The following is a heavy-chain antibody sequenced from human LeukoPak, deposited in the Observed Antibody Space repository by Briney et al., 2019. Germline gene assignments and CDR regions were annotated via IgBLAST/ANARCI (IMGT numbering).Heavy chain of an antibody. D-gene: IGHD3-22*01. Sequence: SETLSLTCTVSGGSISSSIYYWGWIRQPPGKGLEWIGSIYYSGSTYYNPSLKSRVTISVDTSKNQFSLKLSSVTAADTAVYYCARRGPDYYDSSGYSPLDYWGQGTLVTVSS. CDR2: IYYSGST. CDR1: GGSISSSIYY. CDR3: ARRGPDYYDSSGYSPLDY. J-gene: IGHJ4*02. V-gene: IGHV4-39*01.